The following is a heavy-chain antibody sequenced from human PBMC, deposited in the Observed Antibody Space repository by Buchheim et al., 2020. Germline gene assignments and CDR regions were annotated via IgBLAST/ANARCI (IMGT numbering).Heavy chain of an antibody. CDR1: GGSISSYY. CDR3: ARLYRRLGIGWYFDL. CDR2: IYYSGST. V-gene: IGHV4-59*08. Sequence: QVQLQESGPGLVKPSETLSLTCTVSGGSISSYYWSWIRQPPGKGLEWIGYIYYSGSTNYNPSLKSRVTISVDTSKNQFSLKLSSVTAADTAVYYCARLYRRLGIGWYFDLWGRGTL. D-gene: IGHD7-27*01. J-gene: IGHJ2*01.